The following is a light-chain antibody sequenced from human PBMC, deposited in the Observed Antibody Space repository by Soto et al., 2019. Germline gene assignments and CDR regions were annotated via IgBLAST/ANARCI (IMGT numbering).Light chain of an antibody. CDR2: DVS. V-gene: IGLV2-11*01. Sequence: QSVLTQPRSVSGSPGQSVTISCTGTSSDVGAYNYVSWYQQHPGKAPKLMIYDVSKRPSGVPDRFSGSKSGNTASLTISGLQAEDEADYYCCSYADTYTLIFGGGTKLTVL. CDR3: CSYADTYTLI. J-gene: IGLJ2*01. CDR1: SSDVGAYNY.